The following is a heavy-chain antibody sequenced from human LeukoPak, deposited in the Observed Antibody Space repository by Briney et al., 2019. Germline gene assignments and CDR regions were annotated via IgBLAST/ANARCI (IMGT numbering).Heavy chain of an antibody. V-gene: IGHV4-38-2*02. J-gene: IGHJ4*02. Sequence: PSEALSLTCSVSDYPISSGYFWGWIRQPPGKGLEWIATISHSGSTYFNPSLKSRVIVSIDASKNQFSLNLTSVTAADTAVYFCAREHCAGRYCYFLDYWGQGTLVTVSS. CDR3: AREHCAGRYCYFLDY. CDR2: ISHSGST. D-gene: IGHD2/OR15-2a*01. CDR1: DYPISSGYF.